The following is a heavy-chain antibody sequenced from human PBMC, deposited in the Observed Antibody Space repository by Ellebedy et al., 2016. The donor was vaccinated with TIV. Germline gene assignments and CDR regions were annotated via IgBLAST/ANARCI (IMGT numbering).Heavy chain of an antibody. CDR3: TRDRYNGGLKPWFDP. V-gene: IGHV3-15*01. Sequence: PGGSLRLSCVASGITFSNVWMSRVRQAPGKGLEWVARIKSKTDGERVDYAAPVKGRFTISRDDSKSTLYLQMNSLQTEDTGLYFCTRDRYNGGLKPWFDPWGQGTLVTVSS. J-gene: IGHJ5*02. D-gene: IGHD6-19*01. CDR2: IKSKTDGERV. CDR1: GITFSNVW.